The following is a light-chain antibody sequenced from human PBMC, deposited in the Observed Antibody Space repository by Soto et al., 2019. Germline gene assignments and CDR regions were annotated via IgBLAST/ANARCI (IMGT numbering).Light chain of an antibody. CDR1: QSINGW. CDR2: KAS. J-gene: IGKJ1*01. V-gene: IGKV1-5*03. Sequence: DIQLTQSPSTLSASVGDRVTITCRASQSINGWLAWYQQKPGQAPNLLIYKASTLESGVPSRFSGSGSGTTFTLTISSLQSDDFATYYCLQYNGYYRTFGQGSIVAIK. CDR3: LQYNGYYRT.